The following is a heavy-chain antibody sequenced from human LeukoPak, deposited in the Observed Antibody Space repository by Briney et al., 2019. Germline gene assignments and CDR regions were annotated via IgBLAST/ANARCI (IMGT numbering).Heavy chain of an antibody. CDR1: GGSISRTSYY. V-gene: IGHV4-39*07. CDR3: ARGPYYDILTGYYRGFDY. J-gene: IGHJ4*02. D-gene: IGHD3-9*01. Sequence: PSETLSLTCTVSGGSISRTSYYWAWIRQPPGKGLEWIGEINHSGSTNYNPSLKSRVTISVGTSKNQFSLKLSSVTAADTAVYYCARGPYYDILTGYYRGFDYWGQGTLVTVSS. CDR2: INHSGST.